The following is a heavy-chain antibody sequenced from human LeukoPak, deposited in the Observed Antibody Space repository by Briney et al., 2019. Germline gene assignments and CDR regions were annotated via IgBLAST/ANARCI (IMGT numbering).Heavy chain of an antibody. CDR2: TSYDGNKK. V-gene: IGHV3-30*15. Sequence: GGSLRLSCAASGFTLTYYAMHWVHQAPGKGLEWVAVTSYDGNKKYYADSVKGRFTISRDSSKNTLYLQMSSLRAEDTAVYYCARSSYDYGGIEGPFDYWGQGTLVTVSS. CDR1: GFTLTYYA. CDR3: ARSSYDYGGIEGPFDY. J-gene: IGHJ4*02. D-gene: IGHD4-23*01.